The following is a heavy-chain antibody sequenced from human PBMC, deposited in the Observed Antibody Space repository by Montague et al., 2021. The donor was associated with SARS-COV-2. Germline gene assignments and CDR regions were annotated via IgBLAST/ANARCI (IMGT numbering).Heavy chain of an antibody. CDR3: ARADTAMVIYFDY. Sequence: SLSLSFAASGFTFSRYEMTWVRQAPGKGLEWVSYISSSGSTIYYADSVKGRFTISRDNAKNSLYLQMNSLRAEDTAVYYCARADTAMVIYFDYWGQGTLVTVSS. V-gene: IGHV3-48*03. D-gene: IGHD5-18*01. J-gene: IGHJ4*02. CDR1: GFTFSRYE. CDR2: ISSSGSTI.